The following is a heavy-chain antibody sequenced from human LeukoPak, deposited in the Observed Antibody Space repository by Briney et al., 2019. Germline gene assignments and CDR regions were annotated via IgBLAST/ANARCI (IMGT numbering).Heavy chain of an antibody. D-gene: IGHD3-22*01. J-gene: IGHJ4*02. CDR2: INPDGGTT. CDR1: GYTFTSHY. V-gene: IGHV1-46*01. Sequence: GASVKVSCKASGYTFTSHYIQWVRQAPGQGHEWMGIINPDGGTTTYAQKFQDRVTMTRDMSTTTVYMELSSLRSEDTAIYYCARAFYYDSSAYYPEAYWGQGTLVTVSS. CDR3: ARAFYYDSSAYYPEAY.